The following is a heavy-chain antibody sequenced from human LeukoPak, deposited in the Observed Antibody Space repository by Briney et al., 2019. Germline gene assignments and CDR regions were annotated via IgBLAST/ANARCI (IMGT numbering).Heavy chain of an antibody. J-gene: IGHJ1*01. CDR2: ISSSSSTI. CDR3: ARDLISSSWYEEYFQH. CDR1: GFTFSSYS. V-gene: IGHV3-48*01. D-gene: IGHD6-13*01. Sequence: GGSLRLSCAASGFTFSSYSMNWVRQAPGKGLEWVSYISSSSSTIYYADSVKGRFTISRDNAKNSLYLQMNSRRAEDTAVYYCARDLISSSWYEEYFQHWGQGTLVTVSS.